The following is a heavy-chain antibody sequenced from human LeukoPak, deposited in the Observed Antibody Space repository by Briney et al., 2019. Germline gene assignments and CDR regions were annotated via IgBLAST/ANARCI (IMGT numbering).Heavy chain of an antibody. CDR3: ARGPLLYSYGYPSYYYYGMDV. J-gene: IGHJ6*02. Sequence: SETLSLTCGISSGSISGGGYSWSWIRQPPGKGLEWLGNIYESGKTDYNPSLESRLTMSIDISKNHFSLNLNSVTAADTAVYYCARGPLLYSYGYPSYYYYGMDVWGQGTTVTVSS. V-gene: IGHV4-30-2*01. CDR1: SGSISGGGYS. CDR2: IYESGKT. D-gene: IGHD5-18*01.